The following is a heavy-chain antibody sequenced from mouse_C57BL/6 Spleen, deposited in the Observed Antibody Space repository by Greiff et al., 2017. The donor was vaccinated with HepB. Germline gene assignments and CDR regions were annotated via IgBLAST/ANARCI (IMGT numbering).Heavy chain of an antibody. CDR2: IYPGDGDT. CDR3: AREDWDEGY. J-gene: IGHJ2*01. CDR1: GYAFSSSW. V-gene: IGHV1-82*01. Sequence: VQLQQSGPELVKPGASVKISCKASGYAFSSSWMNWVNQRPGKGLEWIGRIYPGDGDTNYNGKFKGKATLTADKSSSTAYMQLSSLTSEDSAVYFCAREDWDEGYWGQGTTLTVSS. D-gene: IGHD4-1*01.